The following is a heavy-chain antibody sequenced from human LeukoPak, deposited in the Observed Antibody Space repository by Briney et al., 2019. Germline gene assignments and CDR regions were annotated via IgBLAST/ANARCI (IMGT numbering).Heavy chain of an antibody. CDR3: VSGYCSSTTCYRGAY. J-gene: IGHJ4*02. D-gene: IGHD2-2*03. CDR2: INSDGSTT. Sequence: QPGGSLRLSCAASGFTFSSYWMHWVRQAPGKGLVWVSRINSDGSTTTYADSVKGRFTISRDNAKNTLYLQMNSLRAEDTAVYYCVSGYCSSTTCYRGAYWGQGTLVTVSS. CDR1: GFTFSSYW. V-gene: IGHV3-74*01.